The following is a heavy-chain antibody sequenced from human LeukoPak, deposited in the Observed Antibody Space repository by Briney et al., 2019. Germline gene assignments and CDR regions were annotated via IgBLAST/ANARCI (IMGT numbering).Heavy chain of an antibody. V-gene: IGHV3-23*01. D-gene: IGHD6-19*01. CDR3: AKGSLRLKYSSGWYSDY. Sequence: PGGSLRLSCAASGFTFSSYAMSWVRQAPGKGLEWVSAISGSGGSTYYADSVKGRFTISRDNSKNTLYLQMNSLRAEDTAVYYCAKGSLRLKYSSGWYSDYWGQGTLVTVSS. CDR1: GFTFSSYA. J-gene: IGHJ4*02. CDR2: ISGSGGST.